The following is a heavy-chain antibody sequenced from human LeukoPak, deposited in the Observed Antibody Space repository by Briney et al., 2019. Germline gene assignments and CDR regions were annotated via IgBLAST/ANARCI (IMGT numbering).Heavy chain of an antibody. J-gene: IGHJ4*02. CDR2: IYSGGST. V-gene: IGHV3-53*01. CDR1: GFTVSSNY. Sequence: PGGFLRLSCAASGFTVSSNYMSWVRQAPGKGLEWVSVIYSGGSTYYADSVKGRFTISRDNSKNTLYLQMNSLRAEDTAVYYCARAICSGGSCAIDYWGQGTLVTVSS. D-gene: IGHD2-15*01. CDR3: ARAICSGGSCAIDY.